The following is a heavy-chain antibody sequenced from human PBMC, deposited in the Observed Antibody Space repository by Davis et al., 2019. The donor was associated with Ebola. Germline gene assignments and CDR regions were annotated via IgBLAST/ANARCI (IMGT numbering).Heavy chain of an antibody. V-gene: IGHV1-2*02. D-gene: IGHD3-10*01. Sequence: ASVKVSCKASGYTFTGYYINWVRQAPAQGLEGMGWINPMSGGTYSAQKFHGRVTMTRDTSISTAYLEVSRLKSDDTAVYHCARAAGIYLDDDPYYYYYMDVWGKGTTVTVSS. CDR1: GYTFTGYY. CDR3: ARAAGIYLDDDPYYYYYMDV. J-gene: IGHJ6*03. CDR2: INPMSGGT.